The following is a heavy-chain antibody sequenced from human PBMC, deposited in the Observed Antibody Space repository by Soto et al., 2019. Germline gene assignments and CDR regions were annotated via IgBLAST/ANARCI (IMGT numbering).Heavy chain of an antibody. CDR1: GYTFTSYA. D-gene: IGHD6-19*01. Sequence: QVQLVQSGAEVKKPGASVKVCCKASGYTFTSYAMHWVRQAPGQRLEWMGWINAGNGNTKYSQKFQGRVTITRDTAACTAYMELSSLRSEDTAVYYCARVIGGWYYFDYWGQGTLVTVSS. V-gene: IGHV1-3*01. J-gene: IGHJ4*02. CDR2: INAGNGNT. CDR3: ARVIGGWYYFDY.